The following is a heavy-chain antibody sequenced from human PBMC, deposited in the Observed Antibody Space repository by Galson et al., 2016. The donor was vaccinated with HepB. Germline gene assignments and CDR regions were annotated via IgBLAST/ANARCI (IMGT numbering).Heavy chain of an antibody. J-gene: IGHJ4*02. Sequence: ETLSLTCTVSGGSISSYYWNWIRQSPGKGLEWIGYIYYRGSTNYNPSLKSRVTISVDTSKNQFSLKLSSVTAADTAVYYCARGVDWNYELDNWGQGILVTVSA. V-gene: IGHV4-59*01. D-gene: IGHD1-7*01. CDR3: ARGVDWNYELDN. CDR1: GGSISSYY. CDR2: IYYRGST.